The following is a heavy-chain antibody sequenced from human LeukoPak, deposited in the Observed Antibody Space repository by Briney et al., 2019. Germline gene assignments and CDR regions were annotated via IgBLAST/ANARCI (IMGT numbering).Heavy chain of an antibody. J-gene: IGHJ5*02. Sequence: PGGSLRLSCAASGFFLSSCAMTWVRQAPGEGLEWGSAINGGGGGTTYYADSVKGRFTISGDSSKNTVYLQMHSLRAEDTAIYYCAKGRVGGWNGGDRWGQGTLVTVSS. CDR3: AKGRVGGWNGGDR. V-gene: IGHV3-23*01. D-gene: IGHD1-1*01. CDR1: GFFLSSCA. CDR2: INGGGGGTT.